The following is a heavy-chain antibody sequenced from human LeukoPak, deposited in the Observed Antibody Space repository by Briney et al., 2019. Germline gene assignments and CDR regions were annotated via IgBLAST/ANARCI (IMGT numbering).Heavy chain of an antibody. CDR1: GFTFSSYA. CDR3: ARGGYYDQGLDY. D-gene: IGHD3-22*01. Sequence: GGSLRLSCAASGFTFSSYAMSWVRQAPGKGLEWVSAISGSGGSTYYADSVKGRFTISRDNAKNSLYLQMNSLRDEDTAVYYCARGGYYDQGLDYWGQGTLVTVSS. J-gene: IGHJ4*02. V-gene: IGHV3-23*01. CDR2: ISGSGGST.